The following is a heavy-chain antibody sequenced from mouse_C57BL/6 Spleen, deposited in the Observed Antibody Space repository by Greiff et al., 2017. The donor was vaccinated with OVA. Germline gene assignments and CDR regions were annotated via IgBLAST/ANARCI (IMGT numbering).Heavy chain of an antibody. Sequence: SGGGLVKPGGSLKLSCAASGFTFSDYGMHWVRQAPEKGLEWVAYISSGSSTIYYADTVKGRFTISRDNAKNTLFLQMTSLRSEDTAMYYCARLDWVYAMDYWGQGTSVTVSS. CDR1: GFTFSDYG. V-gene: IGHV5-17*01. D-gene: IGHD4-1*01. J-gene: IGHJ4*01. CDR3: ARLDWVYAMDY. CDR2: ISSGSSTI.